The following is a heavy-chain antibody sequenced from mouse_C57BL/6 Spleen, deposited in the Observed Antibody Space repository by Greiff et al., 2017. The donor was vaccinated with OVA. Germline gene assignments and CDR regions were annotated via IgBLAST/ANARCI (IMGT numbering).Heavy chain of an antibody. V-gene: IGHV5-17*01. J-gene: IGHJ2*01. CDR3: ARPLYGSSYGFDY. CDR2: ISSGSSTI. Sequence: EVKVEESGGGLVKPGGSLKLSCAASGFTFSDYGMHWVRQAPEKGLEWVAYISSGSSTIYYADTVKGRFTISRDNAKNTLFLQMTSLRSEDTAMYYCARPLYGSSYGFDYWGQGTTLTVSS. CDR1: GFTFSDYG. D-gene: IGHD1-1*01.